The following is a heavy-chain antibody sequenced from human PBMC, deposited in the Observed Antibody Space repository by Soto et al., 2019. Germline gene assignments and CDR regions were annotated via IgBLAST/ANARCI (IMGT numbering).Heavy chain of an antibody. V-gene: IGHV1-2*04. Sequence: ASVKVSCKSSGYTFTGYYLHWVRQAPGQGLEWMGWINPSSGGANIAQKFQGWVTMTRDTSIDTAYMELTRLRSDDTAVYYCARDAAMGDYYHYGMDVWGQGTPVTVS. CDR3: ARDAAMGDYYHYGMDV. CDR2: INPSSGGA. J-gene: IGHJ6*02. D-gene: IGHD5-18*01. CDR1: GYTFTGYY.